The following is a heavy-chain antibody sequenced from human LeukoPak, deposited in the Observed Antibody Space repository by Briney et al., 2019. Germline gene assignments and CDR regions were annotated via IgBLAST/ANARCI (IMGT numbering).Heavy chain of an antibody. CDR1: GFTVSSNY. D-gene: IGHD4-23*01. CDR3: ARGWLRTYGGNPDAFDI. Sequence: GGSLRLSCAASGFTVSSNYMSWVRQAPGKGLEWVSVIYSGGSTYYADSVKGRFTLSRDNSKNTLYLQMNSLRAEDTAVYYCARGWLRTYGGNPDAFDIWGEGTVVTVSS. CDR2: IYSGGST. J-gene: IGHJ3*02. V-gene: IGHV3-53*01.